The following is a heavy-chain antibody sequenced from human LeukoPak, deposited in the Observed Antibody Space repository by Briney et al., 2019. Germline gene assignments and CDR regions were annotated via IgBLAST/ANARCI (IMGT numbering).Heavy chain of an antibody. J-gene: IGHJ6*03. CDR2: INHSGST. Sequence: SETLSPTCAVYGGSFSGYYWSWIRQPPGKGLEWIGEINHSGSTNYNPSLKSRVTISVDTSKNQFSLKLSSVTAADTAVYYCARGRDGYNYYYYYYMDVWGKGTTATVSS. V-gene: IGHV4-34*01. CDR1: GGSFSGYY. CDR3: ARGRDGYNYYYYYYMDV. D-gene: IGHD5-24*01.